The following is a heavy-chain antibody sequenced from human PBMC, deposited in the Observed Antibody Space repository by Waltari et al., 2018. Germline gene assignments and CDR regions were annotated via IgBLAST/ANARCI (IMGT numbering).Heavy chain of an antibody. J-gene: IGHJ4*02. Sequence: EVQLVESGGGLVQQGRSLRLSCTASGFTFGDYAMSWVRPAPGKGLEWVGFIRSKAYGGTTEYAASVKGRFTISRDDSKSIAYLQMNSLKTEDTAVYYCRGSSSWHGGFDYWGQGTLVTVSP. CDR3: RGSSSWHGGFDY. CDR2: IRSKAYGGTT. CDR1: GFTFGDYA. D-gene: IGHD6-13*01. V-gene: IGHV3-49*04.